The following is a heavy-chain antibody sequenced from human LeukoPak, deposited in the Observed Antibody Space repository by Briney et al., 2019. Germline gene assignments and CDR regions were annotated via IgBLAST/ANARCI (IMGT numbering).Heavy chain of an antibody. J-gene: IGHJ4*02. D-gene: IGHD3-10*01. CDR3: ARERSSGSRLPIGY. CDR1: GFTFSTHG. CDR2: ISSSSSTI. V-gene: IGHV3-48*04. Sequence: HTGGSLRLSCVASGFTFSTHGMQWVRQAPGKGLEWVSYISSSSSTIYYADSVKGRFTISRDNAKNSLYLQMNSLRAEDTAVYYCARERSSGSRLPIGYWGQGTLVTVSS.